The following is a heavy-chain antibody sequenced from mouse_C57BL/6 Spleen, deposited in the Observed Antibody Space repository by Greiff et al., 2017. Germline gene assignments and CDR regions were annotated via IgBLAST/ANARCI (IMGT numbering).Heavy chain of an antibody. Sequence: VQLQQPGAELVMPGASVKLSCKASGYTFTSYWMHWVKQRPGQGLEWIGEIDPSDSYTNYNQKFKGKSTLTVDKSSSTAYMQLSSLTSEDSAVYYCARRGDSSGYVNAMDYWGQGTSVTVSS. CDR2: IDPSDSYT. V-gene: IGHV1-69*01. CDR1: GYTFTSYW. D-gene: IGHD3-2*02. CDR3: ARRGDSSGYVNAMDY. J-gene: IGHJ4*01.